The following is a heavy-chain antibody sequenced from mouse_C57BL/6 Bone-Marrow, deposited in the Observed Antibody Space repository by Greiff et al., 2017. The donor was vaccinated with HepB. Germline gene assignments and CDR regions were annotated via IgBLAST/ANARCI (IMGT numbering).Heavy chain of an antibody. Sequence: VKLVESGPELVKPGASVKISCKASGYAFSSSWMNWVTQRPGKGLEWIGRIYPGDGDTNYNGKFKGKTKLTADKSSSTAYMQLSSLTSEDSAVYFSARDYYGSSTWYFDVGGTGTTVTVSS. CDR1: GYAFSSSW. J-gene: IGHJ1*03. CDR3: ARDYYGSSTWYFDV. CDR2: IYPGDGDT. V-gene: IGHV1-82*01. D-gene: IGHD1-1*01.